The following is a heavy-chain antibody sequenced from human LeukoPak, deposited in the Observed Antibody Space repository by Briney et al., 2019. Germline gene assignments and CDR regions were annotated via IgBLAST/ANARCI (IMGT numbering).Heavy chain of an antibody. CDR2: IFYSGST. J-gene: IGHJ4*02. V-gene: IGHV4-59*08. Sequence: PSETPSLTCAVSGGAISSYYWSWIRQPPGKGLEWIGYIFYSGSTKYNPSLNSRVTISLDTSKNQFSLKLNSVTAADTAVYYCSRFKMTSVTDWGQGTLVTVSS. CDR1: GGAISSYY. CDR3: SRFKMTSVTD. D-gene: IGHD4-17*01.